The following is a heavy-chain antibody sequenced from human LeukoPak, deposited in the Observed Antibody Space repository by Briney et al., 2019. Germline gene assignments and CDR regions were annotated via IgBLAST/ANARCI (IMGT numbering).Heavy chain of an antibody. CDR1: GGTFSSYA. CDR3: ARGAYYYDSSGYYNGAFDI. D-gene: IGHD3-22*01. V-gene: IGHV1-69*06. CDR2: IIPIFGTA. J-gene: IGHJ3*02. Sequence: ASVKVSCKASGGTFSSYAISWVRQAPGQGLEWMGGIIPIFGTANYAQKFQGRVTITADKSTSTAYMELSSLRSEDTAVYYCARGAYYYDSSGYYNGAFDIWGQGTMVTVSS.